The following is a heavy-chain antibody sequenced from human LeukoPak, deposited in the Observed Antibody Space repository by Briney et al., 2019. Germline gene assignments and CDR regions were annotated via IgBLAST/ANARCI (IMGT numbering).Heavy chain of an antibody. J-gene: IGHJ4*02. CDR2: ISSSSSTI. D-gene: IGHD2-21*01. V-gene: IGHV3-48*01. CDR1: GFTFSSYS. CDR3: ARGHIVVVNDY. Sequence: PGRSLRLSCAASGFTFSSYSMNWVRQAPGKGLEWVSYISSSSSTIYYADSVKGRFTISRDNAKNSLYLQMNSLRAEDTAVYYCARGHIVVVNDYWGQGTLVTVSS.